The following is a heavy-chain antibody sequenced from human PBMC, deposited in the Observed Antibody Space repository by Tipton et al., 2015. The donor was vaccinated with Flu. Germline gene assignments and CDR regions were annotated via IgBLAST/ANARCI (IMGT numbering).Heavy chain of an antibody. CDR3: ARDRWGMGYFDP. J-gene: IGHJ5*02. Sequence: GSLRLSCAASGFSLSYYGMYWVRQAPGKGLEWVAFIRYDGTNSYYADSVKGRFTISRDNSMNTLYLQMNSLRAEDTAVYYCARDRWGMGYFDPWGQGILVTVSS. D-gene: IGHD1-1*01. CDR2: IRYDGTNS. V-gene: IGHV3-30*02. CDR1: GFSLSYYG.